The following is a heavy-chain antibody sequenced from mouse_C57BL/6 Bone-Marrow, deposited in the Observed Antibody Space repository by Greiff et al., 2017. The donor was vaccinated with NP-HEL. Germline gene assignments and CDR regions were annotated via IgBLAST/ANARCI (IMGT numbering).Heavy chain of an antibody. Sequence: EVMLVESGGDLVKPGGSLKLSCAASGFTFSSYGMSWVRQTPDKRLEWVATISSGGSYTYYPDSVKGRFTISRDNAKNTLYLQMGSLKSEDTAMYYCARPARQLRLPFAYWGQGTLVTVSA. J-gene: IGHJ3*01. CDR1: GFTFSSYG. D-gene: IGHD3-2*02. CDR2: ISSGGSYT. CDR3: ARPARQLRLPFAY. V-gene: IGHV5-6*02.